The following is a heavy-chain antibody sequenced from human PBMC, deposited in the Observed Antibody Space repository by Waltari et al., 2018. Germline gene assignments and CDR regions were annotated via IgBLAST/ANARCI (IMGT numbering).Heavy chain of an antibody. CDR1: GYSFTTYW. CDR3: AREKGFSSGNFDY. D-gene: IGHD6-19*01. J-gene: IGHJ4*02. CDR2: IYAGDSDT. V-gene: IGHV5-51*01. Sequence: EVQLVQSGAEVKKPGESLKISCKGSGYSFTTYWIGLVRQMPGKGLEWMGFIYAGDSDTRYSPSFQGQVTISVDKSINTAYLQWSTLKASDTAMYFCAREKGFSSGNFDYWGQGTLVTVSS.